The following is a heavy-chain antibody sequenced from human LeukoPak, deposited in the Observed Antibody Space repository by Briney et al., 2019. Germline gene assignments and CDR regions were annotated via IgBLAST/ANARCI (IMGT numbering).Heavy chain of an antibody. J-gene: IGHJ4*02. CDR1: GFTVSSNY. V-gene: IGHV3-53*01. CDR3: ARDPEGLGIYDY. CDR2: IYSGGST. Sequence: HSGGSLRLSCAASGFTVSSNYMSWVRQAPGKGLEWVSVIYSGGSTYYADSVKGRFTISRDNSKNTLYLQMNSLRAEDTAVYYCARDPEGLGIYDYWGQGTLVTVSS. D-gene: IGHD7-27*01.